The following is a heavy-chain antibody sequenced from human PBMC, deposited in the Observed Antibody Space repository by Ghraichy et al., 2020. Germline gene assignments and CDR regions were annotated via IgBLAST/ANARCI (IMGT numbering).Heavy chain of an antibody. CDR3: AKGLRRQWLAVDAFDL. J-gene: IGHJ3*01. D-gene: IGHD6-19*01. CDR2: INWHSVGV. Sequence: GGSLRLSCAASGFSFDDYTMHWVRQAPGKGLEWVSGINWHSVGVAYAASVKGRFTISRDNAKNSLFLQMNSLRAEDTAFYYCAKGLRRQWLAVDAFDLWGQGTMVTVS. V-gene: IGHV3-9*01. CDR1: GFSFDDYT.